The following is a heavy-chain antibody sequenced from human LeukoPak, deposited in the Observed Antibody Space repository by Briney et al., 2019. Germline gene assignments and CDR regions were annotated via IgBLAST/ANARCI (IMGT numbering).Heavy chain of an antibody. CDR3: AKGWVKEGFITMKQFDY. Sequence: GGSLRLPCAASGFTFSSYAMSWVRQAPGKGLEWVSAISGSGGSTYYADSVKGRFTISRDNSKNTLYLQMNSLRAEDTAVYYCAKGWVKEGFITMKQFDYRGQGTLVTVSS. CDR2: ISGSGGST. D-gene: IGHD3-22*01. J-gene: IGHJ4*02. CDR1: GFTFSSYA. V-gene: IGHV3-23*01.